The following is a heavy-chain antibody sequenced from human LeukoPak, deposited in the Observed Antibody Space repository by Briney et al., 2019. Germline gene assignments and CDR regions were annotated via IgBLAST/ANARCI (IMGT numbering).Heavy chain of an antibody. V-gene: IGHV1-18*01. CDR1: GYSFTSCG. D-gene: IGHD2-15*01. CDR3: ARDLGRYCSGCSCHYYSYYMDV. J-gene: IGHJ6*03. Sequence: GPSVKVSCKSAGYSFTSCGISWVRQAPGQGLEWMGLISTYNGDTNYAQKLQGRVTMTTETSTSKAYTVLRRLRSDDTAVYYCARDLGRYCSGCSCHYYSYYMDVWGKGTTVTVSS. CDR2: ISTYNGDT.